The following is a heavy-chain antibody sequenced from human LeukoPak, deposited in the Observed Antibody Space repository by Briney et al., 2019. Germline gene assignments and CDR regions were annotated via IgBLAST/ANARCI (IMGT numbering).Heavy chain of an antibody. CDR2: IYHSGST. Sequence: SETLSLTCTVSGYSISSGYYWGWIRQPPGKGLEWIGSIYHSGSTYYNPSLKSRVTISVDTSQNQFSLKLSSVTAADTAVYYCARGANPGVADYWGQGTLVTVSS. CDR1: GYSISSGYY. CDR3: ARGANPGVADY. J-gene: IGHJ4*02. V-gene: IGHV4-38-2*02. D-gene: IGHD3-3*01.